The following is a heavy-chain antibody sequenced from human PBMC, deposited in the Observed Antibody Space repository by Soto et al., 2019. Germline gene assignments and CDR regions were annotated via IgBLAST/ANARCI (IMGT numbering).Heavy chain of an antibody. V-gene: IGHV4-59*01. CDR3: ARDHKVTRGYNWFDP. CDR1: GGSISSYY. D-gene: IGHD4-4*01. J-gene: IGHJ5*02. Sequence: SETLSLTCTVSGGSISSYYWSWIRQPPGKGLEWIGYIYYSGSTNYNPSLKSRVTISVDTSKNQFSLKLSSVTAADTAVYYCARDHKVTRGYNWFDPWGQGTLVTVS. CDR2: IYYSGST.